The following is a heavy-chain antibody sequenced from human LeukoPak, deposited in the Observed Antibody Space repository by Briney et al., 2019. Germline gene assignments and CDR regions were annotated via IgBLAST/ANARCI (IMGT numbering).Heavy chain of an antibody. CDR2: RKQDGSEK. V-gene: IGHV3-7*01. J-gene: IGHJ4*02. Sequence: GGSLRLSCAASGFTFSSYWMSWVRQAPGKGLEWVANRKQDGSEKYYVDSVKGRFTISRDNAKNSLYLQMNSLRAEDTAVYYCAREGSNYNYYFDYWGQGTLVTVSS. CDR1: GFTFSSYW. D-gene: IGHD4-11*01. CDR3: AREGSNYNYYFDY.